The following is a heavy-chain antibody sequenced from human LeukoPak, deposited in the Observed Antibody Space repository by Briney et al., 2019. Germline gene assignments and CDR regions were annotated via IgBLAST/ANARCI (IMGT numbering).Heavy chain of an antibody. Sequence: ASVKVSCKVSGYTLTELSMHWVRQAPGKGLEWMGGFEPEDGETIYAQKFQGRVTMTEDTSTDTAYMELSSLRSEDTAVYYCATHPTIRLFVGYYFDYWGQGTLVTVSS. D-gene: IGHD5-12*01. CDR2: FEPEDGET. CDR3: ATHPTIRLFVGYYFDY. CDR1: GYTLTELS. J-gene: IGHJ4*02. V-gene: IGHV1-24*01.